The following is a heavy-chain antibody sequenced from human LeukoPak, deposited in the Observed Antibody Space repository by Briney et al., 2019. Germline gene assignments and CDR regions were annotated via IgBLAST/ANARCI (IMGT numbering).Heavy chain of an antibody. Sequence: GGSRRLAWAASGFTASSNYINWVRQAPGKGLEWVSAIYAGNSTYYANSVKSRFLIVTNNTKNTLYLQMNSLRADDTAVYYCEGSSSSSRFYFDYWGQGTLVTVSS. J-gene: IGHJ4*02. CDR3: EGSSSSSRFYFDY. V-gene: IGHV3-66*01. CDR2: IYAGNST. CDR1: GFTASSNY. D-gene: IGHD6-6*01.